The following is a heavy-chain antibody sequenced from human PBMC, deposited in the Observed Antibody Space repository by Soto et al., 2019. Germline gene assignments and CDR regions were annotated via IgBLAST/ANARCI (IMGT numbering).Heavy chain of an antibody. V-gene: IGHV4-39*01. CDR2: IYYSGST. D-gene: IGHD2-15*01. CDR3: ARHPTSPETVVVAELYYYYCMDV. CDR1: GGSISSSSYY. Sequence: PSETLSLTCTVSGGSISSSSYYWGWIRQPPGKGLEWIGSIYYSGSTYYNPSLKSRVTISVDTSKNQFSLKLSSVTAADTAVYYCARHPTSPETVVVAELYYYYCMDVCGKVTVVTVSS. J-gene: IGHJ6*04.